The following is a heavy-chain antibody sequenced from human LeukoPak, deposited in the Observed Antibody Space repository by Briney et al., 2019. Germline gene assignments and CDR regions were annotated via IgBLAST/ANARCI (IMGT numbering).Heavy chain of an antibody. CDR3: AKDGGY. V-gene: IGHV3-23*01. J-gene: IGHJ4*02. CDR2: ISGSGSTT. D-gene: IGHD3-3*01. Sequence: GGSLRLSCAASGFTFSTYAMTWVRQAPGKGLEWVSAISGSGSTTYYADSVKGRFTISRDNSKSTLYVQMNSLRAEDTAVYYCAKDGGYWGQGTLVTVSS. CDR1: GFTFSTYA.